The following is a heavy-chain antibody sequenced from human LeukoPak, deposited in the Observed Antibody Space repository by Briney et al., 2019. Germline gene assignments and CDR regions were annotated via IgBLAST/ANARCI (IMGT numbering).Heavy chain of an antibody. CDR3: AREGPITDHFDY. CDR2: IYYSGST. D-gene: IGHD3-3*01. V-gene: IGHV4-59*01. CDR1: GGSISSYY. Sequence: SETLSLTCTVSGGSISSYYWSWIRQPPGKGLEWIGYIYYSGSTNYNPSLKSRVTISVDTSKNQFSLKLSSVTAADTAVYYCAREGPITDHFDYWGQGTLVTVSS. J-gene: IGHJ4*02.